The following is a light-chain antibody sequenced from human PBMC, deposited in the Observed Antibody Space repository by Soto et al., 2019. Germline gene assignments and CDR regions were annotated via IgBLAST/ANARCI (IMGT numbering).Light chain of an antibody. Sequence: DIQITRSPSSLSASVGDRVTITCRASQGISNYLAWYQQKPGKVPKIMIYAASTLQSGVPSRFSGSGSGTDCTITISSLQKEDGATYDCQKYNNATLTFGGGTKVDIK. V-gene: IGKV1-27*01. J-gene: IGKJ4*01. CDR2: AAS. CDR1: QGISNY. CDR3: QKYNNATLT.